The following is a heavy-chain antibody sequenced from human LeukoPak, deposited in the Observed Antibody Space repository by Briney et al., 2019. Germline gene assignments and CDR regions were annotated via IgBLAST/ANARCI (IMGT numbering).Heavy chain of an antibody. CDR2: INTSSSTM. CDR3: AKEDDSWGPNNLDL. D-gene: IGHD7-27*01. CDR1: AFTFSGYS. Sequence: SGGSLRLSCAASAFTFSGYSMNWVRQAPGKGLEWISYINTSSSTMYYADSVMGRFTISRDNAKKSLYLQMNSLRDEDTAVYYCAKEDDSWGPNNLDLWGQGTMVTVSS. J-gene: IGHJ3*01. V-gene: IGHV3-48*02.